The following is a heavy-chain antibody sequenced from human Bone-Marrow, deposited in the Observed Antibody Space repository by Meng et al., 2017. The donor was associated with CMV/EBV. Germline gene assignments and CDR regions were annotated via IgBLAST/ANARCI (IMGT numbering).Heavy chain of an antibody. CDR1: GGSISSSSYY. CDR2: IYYSGST. J-gene: IGHJ5*02. D-gene: IGHD1/OR15-1a*01. Sequence: GSLRLSCTVSGGSISSSSYYWGWIRQPPGKGLEWIGSIYYSGSTYYNPSLKSRVTISVDTSKNQFSLTLNSVTAADTAVYYCARDLWTMTVTGTDHWYDPWGQGTLVTVSS. V-gene: IGHV4-39*07. CDR3: ARDLWTMTVTGTDHWYDP.